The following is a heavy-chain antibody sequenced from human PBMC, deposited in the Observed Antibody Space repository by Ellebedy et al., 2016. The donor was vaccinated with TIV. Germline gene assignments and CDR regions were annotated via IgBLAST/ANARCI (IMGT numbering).Heavy chain of an antibody. Sequence: ASVKVSXXASGYTFTSHVISWVRQPPGQGLEWMGWISVNNGNTDYSQKLQGRVTMTTDTSTSTAYMELQSLRSDDTAVNYCARTWRYCSSTSCNNDYWGQGTLVTVSS. D-gene: IGHD2-2*01. V-gene: IGHV1-18*01. J-gene: IGHJ4*02. CDR2: ISVNNGNT. CDR1: GYTFTSHV. CDR3: ARTWRYCSSTSCNNDY.